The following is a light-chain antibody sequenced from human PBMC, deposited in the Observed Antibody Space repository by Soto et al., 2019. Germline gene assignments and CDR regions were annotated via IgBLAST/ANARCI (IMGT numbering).Light chain of an antibody. CDR3: SSYTSSSTGV. CDR1: SSDVGGYNY. CDR2: EVR. V-gene: IGLV2-14*01. J-gene: IGLJ1*01. Sequence: QSALTQPASVSGSPGQSITISCTGTSSDVGGYNYVSWYQQHPGKAPKLMIYEVRNRPSGVSNRFSGSKSGNTASLTISGRQAEDEAYYYCSSYTSSSTGVFGTGTKLTV.